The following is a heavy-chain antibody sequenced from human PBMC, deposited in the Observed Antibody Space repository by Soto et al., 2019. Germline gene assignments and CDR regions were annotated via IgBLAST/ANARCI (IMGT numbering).Heavy chain of an antibody. Sequence: QVQVVQSGAEEKKPGASVKVSCKASGYTFTSYAMHWVRQAPGQRLEWMGWINAGNGNTKYSQKFQGRVTITRDTSASTAYMELSSLRSEDTAVYYCARGVSIRSGWYFSLWDYWGQGTLAPVSS. V-gene: IGHV1-3*05. CDR3: ARGVSIRSGWYFSLWDY. CDR2: INAGNGNT. D-gene: IGHD6-19*01. CDR1: GYTFTSYA. J-gene: IGHJ4*02.